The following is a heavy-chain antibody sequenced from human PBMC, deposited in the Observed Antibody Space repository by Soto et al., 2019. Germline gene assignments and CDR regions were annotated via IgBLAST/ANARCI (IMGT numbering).Heavy chain of an antibody. CDR3: ARVPGYSLGAL. D-gene: IGHD2-21*01. CDR2: INAGNGNT. J-gene: IGHJ2*01. CDR1: GYTFTSYA. V-gene: IGHV1-3*01. Sequence: QVQLVQSGAEVKKPGASVKVSCKASGYTFTSYAMHWVRQAPGQRLGWMGWINAGNGNTKYSQKFPGRLTXTXYTSASTAYMELSSLRSEDTAVYYCARVPGYSLGALWGRGTLVTVSS.